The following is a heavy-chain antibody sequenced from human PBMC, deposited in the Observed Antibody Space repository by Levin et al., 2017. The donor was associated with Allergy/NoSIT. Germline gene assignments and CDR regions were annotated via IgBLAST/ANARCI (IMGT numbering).Heavy chain of an antibody. CDR2: IRGNGGST. CDR1: GFTFSNYA. V-gene: IGHV3-23*01. CDR3: ARLGYCTNSCFYGMDV. J-gene: IGHJ6*02. D-gene: IGHD2-8*01. Sequence: GESLKISCAASGFTFSNYAMTWVRQAPGKGPEWVSLIRGNGGSTYYADSVKGRFTISRDNSKNTLYLQMNSLRAEDTAVYYCARLGYCTNSCFYGMDVWGQGTTVTASS.